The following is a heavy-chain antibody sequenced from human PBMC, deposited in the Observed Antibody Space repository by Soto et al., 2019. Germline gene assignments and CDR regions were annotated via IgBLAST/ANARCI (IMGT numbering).Heavy chain of an antibody. V-gene: IGHV3-11*06. CDR1: GFTFSDYY. CDR2: ISSSNSYT. CDR3: AREEDIVLVPAAAFGY. D-gene: IGHD2-2*01. Sequence: GGSLRLSCAASGFTFSDYYMSWIRQAPGKGLEWVSYISSSNSYTNYADSVKGRFTISRDNAKNSLYLQMNSLRAEDTAVYYCAREEDIVLVPAAAFGYWGQGTLVTVSS. J-gene: IGHJ4*02.